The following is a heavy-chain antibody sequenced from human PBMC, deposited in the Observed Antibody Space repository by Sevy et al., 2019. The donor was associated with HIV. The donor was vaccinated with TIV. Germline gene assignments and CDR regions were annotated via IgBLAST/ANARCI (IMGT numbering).Heavy chain of an antibody. D-gene: IGHD2-8*01. CDR2: VRNDGSNK. Sequence: GGSLRLSCAASGFSLTTSDMHWVRQAPGKGLEWLAYVRNDGSNKYYADSVRDRFTISRDSPKNTLYLQMNSLRDEDTAIYYCARGRKTTEEWLEELDYYYGLDVWGQGTTVTGS. V-gene: IGHV3-30*02. CDR3: ARGRKTTEEWLEELDYYYGLDV. J-gene: IGHJ6*02. CDR1: GFSLTTSD.